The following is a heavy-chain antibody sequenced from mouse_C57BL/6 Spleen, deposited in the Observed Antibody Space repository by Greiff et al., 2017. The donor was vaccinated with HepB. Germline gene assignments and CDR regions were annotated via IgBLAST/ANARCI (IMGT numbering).Heavy chain of an antibody. CDR1: GYSITSGYY. CDR2: ISYDGSN. Sequence: EVKLLESGPGLVKPSQSLSLTCSVTGYSITSGYYWNWIRQFPGNKLEWMGYISYDGSNNYNPSLKNRISITRDTSKNQFFLKLNSVTTEDTATYYCARGGYDYDDAMDYWGQGTSVTVSS. V-gene: IGHV3-6*01. CDR3: ARGGYDYDDAMDY. D-gene: IGHD2-4*01. J-gene: IGHJ4*01.